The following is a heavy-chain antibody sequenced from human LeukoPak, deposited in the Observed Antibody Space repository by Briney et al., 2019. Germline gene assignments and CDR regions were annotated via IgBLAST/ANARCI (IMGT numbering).Heavy chain of an antibody. Sequence: SGTLSLTCTVSGGSISSSSYYWGWIRQPPGKGLEWIGSIYYSGSTYYNPSLKSRVTISVDTSKNQFSLKLSSVTAADTAVYYCAEFGGSHGWFDPWGQGTLVTVSS. D-gene: IGHD1-26*01. V-gene: IGHV4-39*01. J-gene: IGHJ5*02. CDR2: IYYSGST. CDR1: GGSISSSSYY. CDR3: AEFGGSHGWFDP.